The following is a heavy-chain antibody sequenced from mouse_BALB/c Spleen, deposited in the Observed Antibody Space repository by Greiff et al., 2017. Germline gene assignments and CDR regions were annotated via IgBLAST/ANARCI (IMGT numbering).Heavy chain of an antibody. Sequence: EVHLVESGGDLVKPGGSLKLSCAASGFTFSSYGMSWVRQTPDKRLEWVATISSGGSYTYYPDSVKGRFTISRDNAKNTLYLQMSSLKSEDTAMYYCARQGGNYPYYYAMDYWGQGTSVTVSS. CDR3: ARQGGNYPYYYAMDY. J-gene: IGHJ4*01. D-gene: IGHD2-1*01. V-gene: IGHV5-6*01. CDR1: GFTFSSYG. CDR2: ISSGGSYT.